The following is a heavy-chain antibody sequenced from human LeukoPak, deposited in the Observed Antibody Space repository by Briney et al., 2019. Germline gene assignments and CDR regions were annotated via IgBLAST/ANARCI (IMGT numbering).Heavy chain of an antibody. CDR3: ANNKGFSDFWSGYFG. D-gene: IGHD3-3*01. CDR1: GFTFNSYA. Sequence: GGSLRLSCAASGFTFNSYAMTWVRQAPGKWLEWVSGITGSGDRTYYADSVKGRFTISRDNSKNTLYLQMNRLRAEDTAVYYCANNKGFSDFWSGYFGWGQGTLVTVSS. V-gene: IGHV3-23*01. J-gene: IGHJ4*02. CDR2: ITGSGDRT.